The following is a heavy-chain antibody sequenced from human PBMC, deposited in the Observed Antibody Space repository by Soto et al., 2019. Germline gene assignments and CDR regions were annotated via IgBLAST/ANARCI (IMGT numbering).Heavy chain of an antibody. CDR2: ISAYNGNT. Sequence: ASVKVSCKASGYTFTSYGISWVRQAPGQGLEWMGWISAYNGNTNYAQKLQGRVTMTTDTSTSTAYMELRSLRSDDTAVYYCAREASCSGGSCYFDYWGQGTLVTVSS. CDR3: AREASCSGGSCYFDY. J-gene: IGHJ4*02. D-gene: IGHD2-15*01. CDR1: GYTFTSYG. V-gene: IGHV1-18*01.